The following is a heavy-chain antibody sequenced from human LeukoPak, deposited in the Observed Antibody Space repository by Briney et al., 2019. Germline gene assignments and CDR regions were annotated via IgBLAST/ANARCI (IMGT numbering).Heavy chain of an antibody. CDR2: INHSGST. D-gene: IGHD3-3*01. CDR3: ARRVISEISIDKGNWLDP. Sequence: SETLSLTCAVYGGSFSGYYWSWIRQPPGKGLELIGEINHSGSTNYNPSLKSRVTISVDTSKNQFSLKLSSVTAADTAVYYCARRVISEISIDKGNWLDPWGQGTLVTVSS. J-gene: IGHJ5*02. CDR1: GGSFSGYY. V-gene: IGHV4-34*01.